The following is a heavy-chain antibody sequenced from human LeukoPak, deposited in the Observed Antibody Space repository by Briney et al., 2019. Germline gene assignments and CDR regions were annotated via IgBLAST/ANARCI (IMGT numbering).Heavy chain of an antibody. CDR2: INPNSGGT. Sequence: ASVKVSCKASGYTFTGYYMHWVRQAPGQGLEWMGRINPNSGGTNYAQKFQGRVTMTRDTSISTAYMELSRLRSDDTAVYYCARVRRGGPALTRGADAFDIWGQGTMVTVSS. D-gene: IGHD2-15*01. V-gene: IGHV1-2*06. CDR3: ARVRRGGPALTRGADAFDI. J-gene: IGHJ3*02. CDR1: GYTFTGYY.